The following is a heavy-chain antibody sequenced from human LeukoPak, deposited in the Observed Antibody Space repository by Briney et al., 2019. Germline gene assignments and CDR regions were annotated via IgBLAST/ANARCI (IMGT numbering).Heavy chain of an antibody. CDR2: ISWNSGSI. Sequence: GGSLRLSCAASGFTFDDYAMHWVRQAPGKGLEWVSGISWNSGSIGYADSVKGRFTIPRDNAKNSLYLQMNSLRAEDMALYYCAKDGDYYGSGSHFDYWGQGTLVTVSS. J-gene: IGHJ4*02. V-gene: IGHV3-9*03. CDR3: AKDGDYYGSGSHFDY. CDR1: GFTFDDYA. D-gene: IGHD3-10*01.